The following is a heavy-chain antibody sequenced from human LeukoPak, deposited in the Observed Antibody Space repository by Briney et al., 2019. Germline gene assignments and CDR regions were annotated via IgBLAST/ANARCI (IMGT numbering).Heavy chain of an antibody. Sequence: PSQTLSLTCTVSGGSISSGGYYWSWIRQPAGKGLEWIGRIYTSGSTNYNPSLKSRVTMSVDTSKNQFSLKLSSVTAADTAVYYCARKYGDYVDYFDYWGQGTLVTVSS. CDR1: GGSISSGGYY. J-gene: IGHJ4*02. CDR3: ARKYGDYVDYFDY. V-gene: IGHV4-61*02. D-gene: IGHD4-17*01. CDR2: IYTSGST.